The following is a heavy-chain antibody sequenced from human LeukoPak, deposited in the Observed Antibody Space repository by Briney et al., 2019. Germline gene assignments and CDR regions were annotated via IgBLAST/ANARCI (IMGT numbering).Heavy chain of an antibody. D-gene: IGHD1-14*01. CDR2: IAYDGSRA. Sequence: GRSLRLSCAGSGFTLGGYGMHWFRQTPGKGLEWVAVIAYDGSRAFYADSVKGRFTISRDNSKNTMSVQMDDLRAEDTAVYYCTRYNNDHLDYWGQGTLVTVSS. J-gene: IGHJ4*02. CDR1: GFTLGGYG. V-gene: IGHV3-33*01. CDR3: TRYNNDHLDY.